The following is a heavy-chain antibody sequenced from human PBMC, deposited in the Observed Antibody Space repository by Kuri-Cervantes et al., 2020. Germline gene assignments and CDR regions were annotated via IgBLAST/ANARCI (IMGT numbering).Heavy chain of an antibody. J-gene: IGHJ3*02. CDR3: ASSLPNSGYYKPDARHDAFDI. Sequence: ASVKVSCKASGHTFTTYDVNWVRQATGQGLELMGWMNPNSGDTGCAQKFQGRVTMTRNTSISTAYMELRSLRSEDTAVYYCASSLPNSGYYKPDARHDAFDIWGQGTMVTVSS. D-gene: IGHD3-22*01. CDR1: GHTFTTYD. CDR2: MNPNSGDT. V-gene: IGHV1-8*02.